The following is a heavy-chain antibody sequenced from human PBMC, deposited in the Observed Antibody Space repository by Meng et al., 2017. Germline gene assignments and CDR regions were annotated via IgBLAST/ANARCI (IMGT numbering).Heavy chain of an antibody. CDR2: INAGNSDT. Sequence: QDRLLHPGAGVQKPGASVKVSCKASGYTFTTYSIHWVRQAPGQRLEWMGWINAGNSDTKYSQKLQGRVTITRDTSASTVYMEVSSLRSEDTGVYYCARAIAVSGTGRFDYWGQGTLVTVSS. CDR3: ARAIAVSGTGRFDY. D-gene: IGHD6-19*01. J-gene: IGHJ4*02. V-gene: IGHV1-3*01. CDR1: GYTFTTYS.